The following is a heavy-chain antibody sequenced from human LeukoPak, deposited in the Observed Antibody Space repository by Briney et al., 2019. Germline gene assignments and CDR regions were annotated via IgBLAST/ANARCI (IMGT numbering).Heavy chain of an antibody. CDR2: INHTGTS. D-gene: IGHD6-6*01. CDR1: GASISSQY. Sequence: PSETLSLTCTVSGASISSQYWSWIRKTPGKGLEWIAYINHTGTSKYNPSLKSRVTISVDTSRNQFSLTLSSDTAADTAVYYCARVPEYSYGYFDFWGQGTPVTVSS. J-gene: IGHJ4*02. CDR3: ARVPEYSYGYFDF. V-gene: IGHV4-59*11.